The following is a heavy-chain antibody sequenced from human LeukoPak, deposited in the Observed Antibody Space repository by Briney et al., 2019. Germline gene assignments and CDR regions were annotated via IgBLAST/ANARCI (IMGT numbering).Heavy chain of an antibody. Sequence: ASVKVSCKAAGYTFTSYYMHWVRQAPGQGLEWMGWINPNSGGTNYAQKFQGRVTMTRDTSISTAYMELSRLRSDDTAVYYCARGSTFSSGWPVCYFDYWGQGTLVTVSS. CDR2: INPNSGGT. CDR1: GYTFTSYY. D-gene: IGHD6-19*01. V-gene: IGHV1-2*02. CDR3: ARGSTFSSGWPVCYFDY. J-gene: IGHJ4*02.